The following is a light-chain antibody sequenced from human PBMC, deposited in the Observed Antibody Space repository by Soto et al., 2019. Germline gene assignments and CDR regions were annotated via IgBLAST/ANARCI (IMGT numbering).Light chain of an antibody. CDR3: QVWDTISDHWV. J-gene: IGLJ3*02. V-gene: IGLV3-21*02. CDR2: DDS. Sequence: SYELTQPPSVSVAPGQTARITCGGNNIESKHVQWYQQKPGQAPVLVVYDDSDRPSGILERFSGSNSENTATLTISRVEAGDEADFYCQVWDTISDHWVFGGGTKVTVL. CDR1: NIESKH.